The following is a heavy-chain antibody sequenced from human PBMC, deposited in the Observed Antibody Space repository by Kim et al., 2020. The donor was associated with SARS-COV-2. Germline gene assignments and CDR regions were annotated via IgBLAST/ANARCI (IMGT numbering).Heavy chain of an antibody. Sequence: GGSLRLSFVASGFTFSNYGMHWVRQAPGKGLEWVGIVSYEGRNTYYAGSVEGRFTISRDNSKNTLYLQMNNLRAEDTALYYCVKEAAFTTIVVDYYFDFWGQGTLVTVSS. V-gene: IGHV3-30*18. J-gene: IGHJ4*02. CDR1: GFTFSNYG. CDR3: VKEAAFTTIVVDYYFDF. CDR2: VSYEGRNT. D-gene: IGHD3-22*01.